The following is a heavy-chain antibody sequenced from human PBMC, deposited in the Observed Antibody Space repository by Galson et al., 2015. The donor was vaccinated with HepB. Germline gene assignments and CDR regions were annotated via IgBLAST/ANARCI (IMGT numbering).Heavy chain of an antibody. CDR2: ISGRGDVT. V-gene: IGHV3-23*01. CDR1: GFTFTDYA. J-gene: IGHJ4*02. Sequence: SLRLSCAGFGFTFTDYAVSWVRQAPGRGLEWVSTISGRGDVTYYADSVRGRLTISRDNSKRTAYLQMNTLRVEDTALYYCVTRGDLRGYFDSWGQGTLVTVSS. CDR3: VTRGDLRGYFDS. D-gene: IGHD3-10*01.